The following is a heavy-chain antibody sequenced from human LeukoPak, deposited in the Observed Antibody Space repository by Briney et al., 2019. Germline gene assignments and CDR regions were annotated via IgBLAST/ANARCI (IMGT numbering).Heavy chain of an antibody. Sequence: PSETLSLTCAVSGYSISSDNYWGWIRQPPEQGLELTGGIYHSGSPYYNPSLKSRVTMSVETSKNQFSLKLSSVTAADTAVYYCARAPRDSSSSNYMRRFDYWGQGTLVTVSS. CDR1: GYSISSDNY. V-gene: IGHV4-38-2*01. D-gene: IGHD3-22*01. CDR3: ARAPRDSSSSNYMRRFDY. J-gene: IGHJ4*02. CDR2: IYHSGSP.